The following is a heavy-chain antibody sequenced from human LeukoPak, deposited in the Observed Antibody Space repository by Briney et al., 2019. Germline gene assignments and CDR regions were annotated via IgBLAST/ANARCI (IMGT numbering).Heavy chain of an antibody. CDR2: ISGSGGST. Sequence: PTGGSLRLSCAASGFTFSSYAMSWVRQAPGKGLEWVSAISGSGGSTYYADSVKGRFTISRDNSKNTLYLQMNSLRAEDTAVYYCAKDSVDYGESVYYFDYWGRGTLVTVSS. CDR3: AKDSVDYGESVYYFDY. D-gene: IGHD4-17*01. J-gene: IGHJ4*02. V-gene: IGHV3-23*01. CDR1: GFTFSSYA.